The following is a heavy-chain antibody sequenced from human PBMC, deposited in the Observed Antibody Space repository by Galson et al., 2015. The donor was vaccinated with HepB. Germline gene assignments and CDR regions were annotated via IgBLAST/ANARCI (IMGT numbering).Heavy chain of an antibody. Sequence: SVKVSCKASGGTFSSYAISWVRQAPGQGLEWMGGIIPIFGTANYAQKFQGRVTITADESTSTAYMELSSLRSEDTAVYYCARARVPNWNDHETINYFDYWGQGTLVTVSS. V-gene: IGHV1-69*13. CDR3: ARARVPNWNDHETINYFDY. J-gene: IGHJ4*02. CDR1: GGTFSSYA. CDR2: IIPIFGTA. D-gene: IGHD1-20*01.